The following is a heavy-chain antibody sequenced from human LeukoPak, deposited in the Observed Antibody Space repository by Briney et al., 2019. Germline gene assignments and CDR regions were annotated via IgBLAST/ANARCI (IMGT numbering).Heavy chain of an antibody. V-gene: IGHV3-9*01. J-gene: IGHJ4*02. D-gene: IGHD4-17*01. CDR1: GFTVDDYA. CDR2: ISWNSGSI. CDR3: AKALDYGDYATYFDY. Sequence: GGSLRLSCAASGFTVDDYAMHWVRQAPGKGLEWVSSISWNSGSIGYADSVKGRFTISRDNAKNSLYLQMNSLRAEDTALYYCAKALDYGDYATYFDYWGQGTLVTVSS.